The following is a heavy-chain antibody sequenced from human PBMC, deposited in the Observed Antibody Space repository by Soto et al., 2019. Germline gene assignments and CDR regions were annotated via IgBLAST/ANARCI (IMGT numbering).Heavy chain of an antibody. J-gene: IGHJ5*02. V-gene: IGHV4-34*01. CDR3: ARHSKYYYGSGSYYTSCWFDP. CDR2: INHSGST. Sequence: SETLSLTCAVYGGSFSGYYWSWIRQPPGKGLEWIGEINHSGSTNYNPSLKSRVTISVDTSKNQFSLKLSSVTAADTAVYYCARHSKYYYGSGSYYTSCWFDPWGQGTLVTSPQ. CDR1: GGSFSGYY. D-gene: IGHD3-10*01.